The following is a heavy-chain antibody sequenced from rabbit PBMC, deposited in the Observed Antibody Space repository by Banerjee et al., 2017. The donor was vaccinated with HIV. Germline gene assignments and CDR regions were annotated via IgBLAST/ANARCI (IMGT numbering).Heavy chain of an antibody. CDR2: IFAGSSGST. J-gene: IGHJ4*01. CDR3: AREPLRCNWPDSQFNL. Sequence: QSLEESGGGLVQPEGSLTLTCTASGFDLSSCYYMCWVRQAPGKGLEWIACIFAGSSGSTYYASWAKGRFTISKTSSTTVTLQMTSLTAADTATYFCAREPLRCNWPDSQFNLWGPGTLVTVS. D-gene: IGHD4-1*01. V-gene: IGHV1S40*01. CDR1: GFDLSSCYY.